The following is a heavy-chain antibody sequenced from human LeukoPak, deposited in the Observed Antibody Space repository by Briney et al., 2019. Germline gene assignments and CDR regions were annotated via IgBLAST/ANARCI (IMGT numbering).Heavy chain of an antibody. Sequence: PGGSLRLSCAASRFTFDDYAMHWVRQAPGKGLEWVSLISWDGGSTYYADSVKGRFTFSRDNSKNSLYLQMNSLRAEDTALYYCAKEGELRDFDYWGQGTLVTVSS. CDR2: ISWDGGST. CDR1: RFTFDDYA. V-gene: IGHV3-43D*03. D-gene: IGHD1-26*01. J-gene: IGHJ4*02. CDR3: AKEGELRDFDY.